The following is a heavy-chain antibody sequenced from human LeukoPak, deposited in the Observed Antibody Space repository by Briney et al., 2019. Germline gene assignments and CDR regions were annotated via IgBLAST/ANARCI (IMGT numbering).Heavy chain of an antibody. CDR1: GASISNYY. D-gene: IGHD3-3*01. CDR3: ARQAYNGYYLFDS. CDR2: IHYSGST. V-gene: IGHV4-59*01. Sequence: SETLSLTCTVSGASISNYYRSWIRQPPGKGLEWIAYIHYSGSTSYNPSLKSRVTISLDTSKNQFSLKLSSVTAADTAVYYCARQAYNGYYLFDSWGQGTLVTVSS. J-gene: IGHJ4*02.